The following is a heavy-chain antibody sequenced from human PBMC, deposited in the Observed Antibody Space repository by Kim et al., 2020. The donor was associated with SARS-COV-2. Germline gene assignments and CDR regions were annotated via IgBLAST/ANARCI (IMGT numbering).Heavy chain of an antibody. CDR3: VRSFDY. CDR2: SDGSRT. J-gene: IGHJ4*02. V-gene: IGHV3-74*01. Sequence: SDGSRTNYADSVKGRFTISRENAENTLYLQMNSLRAEDTAVYYCVRSFDYWGQGTLVTVSS.